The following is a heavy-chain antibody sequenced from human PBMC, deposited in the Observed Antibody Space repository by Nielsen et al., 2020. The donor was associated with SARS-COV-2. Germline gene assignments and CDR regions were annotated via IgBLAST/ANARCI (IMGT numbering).Heavy chain of an antibody. V-gene: IGHV5-10-1*01. CDR1: GYNFGNYW. J-gene: IGHJ3*02. D-gene: IGHD4-23*01. Sequence: GESLKISCKGSGYNFGNYWISWVRQMPGRGLEWMGKIDPRDSDTTYSPSFQGHVTISADKSISTVYLQWSSLKASDTAMYYCARLGGPTLVTPDAFDIWGQGTMVTVSS. CDR2: IDPRDSDT. CDR3: ARLGGPTLVTPDAFDI.